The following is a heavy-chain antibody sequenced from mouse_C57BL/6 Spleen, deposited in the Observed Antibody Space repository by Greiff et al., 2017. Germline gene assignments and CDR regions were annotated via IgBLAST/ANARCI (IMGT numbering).Heavy chain of an antibody. CDR2: IYPGNSDT. CDR1: GYTFTSYW. CDR3: ANGNYVGFFDY. J-gene: IGHJ2*01. D-gene: IGHD2-1*01. V-gene: IGHV1-5*01. Sequence: VQLQQSGTVLARPGASVKMSCKTSGYTFTSYWMHWVKQRPGQGLEWIGAIYPGNSDTSYNQKFKGKAKLTAVTSASTAYMELSSLTNEDSAVYYCANGNYVGFFDYWGQGTTLTVSS.